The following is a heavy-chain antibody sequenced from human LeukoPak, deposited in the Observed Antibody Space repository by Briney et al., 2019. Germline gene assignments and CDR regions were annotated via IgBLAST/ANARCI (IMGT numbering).Heavy chain of an antibody. CDR1: GYAINIDYS. CDR3: ARDSGTTGEVKFDP. CDR2: ISPKGIT. Sequence: SETLSLTCFVSGYAINIDYSWGWIRQSPGKGLEWIGVISPKGITYYNPSLRGRVTISEDTSKNQFSLKLSSVTAADTAVYYCARDSGTTGEVKFDPWGQGTLVTVSS. D-gene: IGHD3-10*01. V-gene: IGHV4-38-2*02. J-gene: IGHJ5*02.